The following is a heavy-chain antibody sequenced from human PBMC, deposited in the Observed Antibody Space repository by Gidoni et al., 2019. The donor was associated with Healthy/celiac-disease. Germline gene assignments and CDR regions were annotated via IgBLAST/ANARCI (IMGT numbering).Heavy chain of an antibody. D-gene: IGHD4-17*01. CDR3: ARAYDYGDPEYFDY. V-gene: IGHV4-38-2*02. CDR1: GYSISSGYS. Sequence: QVQLQASGPGLVKPSETLSLTCTVSGYSISSGYSWGWIRQPPGQGLEWIGSIYHSGSTYYNPSLKSRVTISVDTSKNQFSLKLSSVTAADTAVYYCARAYDYGDPEYFDYWGQGTLVTVSS. CDR2: IYHSGST. J-gene: IGHJ4*02.